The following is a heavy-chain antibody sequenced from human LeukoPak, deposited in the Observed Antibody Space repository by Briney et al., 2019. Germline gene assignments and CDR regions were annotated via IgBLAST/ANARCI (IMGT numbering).Heavy chain of an antibody. CDR3: AKVAKYFYGPETYYFFEQ. J-gene: IGHJ4*02. CDR1: GFTLSTYD. Sequence: GGSLRLSCAASGFTLSTYDMNWVRQAPGKGLEWVSYISGDRNTIYYANSVKGRFTLSRDNGKNSLYLQMNSLRVEDTAVYYCAKVAKYFYGPETYYFFEQWGQGTPVTASS. V-gene: IGHV3-48*01. CDR2: ISGDRNTI. D-gene: IGHD3-10*01.